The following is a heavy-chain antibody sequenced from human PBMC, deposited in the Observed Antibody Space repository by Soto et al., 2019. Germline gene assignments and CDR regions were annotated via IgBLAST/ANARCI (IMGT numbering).Heavy chain of an antibody. CDR2: ISSTGSFI. CDR3: ARLSRANYDFWSGDYYFDS. V-gene: IGHV3-21*01. Sequence: GGSLRLSCAASGFSFSTSIMYWVRQAPGKGLEWVSSISSTGSFIYYADSLRGRFTISRDNADNSLFLQMNNLRAEDTAVYYCARLSRANYDFWSGDYYFDSWGQGTLVTVSS. D-gene: IGHD3-3*01. J-gene: IGHJ4*02. CDR1: GFSFSTSI.